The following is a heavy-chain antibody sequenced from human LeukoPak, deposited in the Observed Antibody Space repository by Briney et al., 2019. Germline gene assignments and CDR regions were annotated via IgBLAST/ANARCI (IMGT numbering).Heavy chain of an antibody. D-gene: IGHD3-3*01. Sequence: ASVKVSCKASGYTFTSYYMHWVRQAPGQGLEWTGIINPSGGSTSYAQKFQGRVTMTRDTSTSTVYMELSSLRSEDTAVYYCARVPYYDFWSGYLPPGTYYYYGMDVWGQGTTVTVSS. CDR1: GYTFTSYY. CDR3: ARVPYYDFWSGYLPPGTYYYYGMDV. CDR2: INPSGGST. J-gene: IGHJ6*02. V-gene: IGHV1-46*01.